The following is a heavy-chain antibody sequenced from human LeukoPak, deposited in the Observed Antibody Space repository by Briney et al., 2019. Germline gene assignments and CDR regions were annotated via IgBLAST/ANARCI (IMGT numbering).Heavy chain of an antibody. CDR1: GFTVITND. V-gene: IGHV3-53*01. J-gene: IGHJ4*02. CDR2: LYSDGNT. D-gene: IGHD1-14*01. Sequence: GGSLTLSCAASGFTVITNDMTWLRQAPGKGLEGVSVLYSDGNTKYAVSVQGRFTISRDNSKNTLYLEMNSLSPDDTAVYYCARGVEPLAANTLAYWGQGTLVSVSS. CDR3: ARGVEPLAANTLAY.